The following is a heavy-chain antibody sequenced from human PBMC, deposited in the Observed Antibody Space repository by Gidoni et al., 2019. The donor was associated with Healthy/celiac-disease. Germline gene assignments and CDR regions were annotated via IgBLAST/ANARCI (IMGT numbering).Heavy chain of an antibody. J-gene: IGHJ4*02. CDR3: AKADSGYSSSWFFLPFDY. D-gene: IGHD6-13*01. CDR1: GFTFSSYG. CDR2: ISYDGSNK. Sequence: QVQLVESGGGVVQPGRSLRLSCAASGFTFSSYGMHWVRQAPGKGLEWVAVISYDGSNKYYADSVKCRFTISRDNSKNTLYLQMNSLRAEDTAVYYCAKADSGYSSSWFFLPFDYWGQGTLVTVSS. V-gene: IGHV3-30*18.